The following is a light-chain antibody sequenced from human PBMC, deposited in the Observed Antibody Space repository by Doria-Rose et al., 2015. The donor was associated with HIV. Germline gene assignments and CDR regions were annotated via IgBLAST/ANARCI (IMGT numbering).Light chain of an antibody. CDR2: GNT. CDR3: QSYDSRLSVYV. CDR1: SSNIGAGFD. Sequence: QPGLTQPPSVSGAPGQRVAISCTGSSSNIGAGFDVNWYQQFPGTAPKLLIHGNTNRPAGVPDRFSGSKSGTSASLAISGLRAEDKADYYCQSYDSRLSVYVFGTGTKVTVL. J-gene: IGLJ1*01. V-gene: IGLV1-40*01.